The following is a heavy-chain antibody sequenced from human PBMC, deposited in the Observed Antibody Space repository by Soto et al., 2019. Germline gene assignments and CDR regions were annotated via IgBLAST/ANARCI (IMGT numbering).Heavy chain of an antibody. J-gene: IGHJ6*02. CDR1: GGSFTGYY. CDR2: INYRGSS. CDR3: VRGQPHRITIFEVVIRSYDYGMDV. Sequence: QVQLQQWGAGLLKPSETLSLTCAVYGGSFTGYYWTWIRQTPGKGLEWIGEINYRGSSYYNPSLESRISMAVXTXXXQXARKLRSVTAADTAVYFCVRGQPHRITIFEVVIRSYDYGMDVWGQGTTVTVSS. V-gene: IGHV4-34*01. D-gene: IGHD3-3*02.